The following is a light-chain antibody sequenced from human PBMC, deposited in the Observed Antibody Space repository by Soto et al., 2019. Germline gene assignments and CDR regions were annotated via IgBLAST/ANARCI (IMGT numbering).Light chain of an antibody. J-gene: IGLJ1*01. V-gene: IGLV2-8*01. CDR2: AVT. CDR1: SRDIGWYTY. Sequence: QSALTQPPSESGSPGQSVTISCTGTSRDIGWYTYVSWYQQHPGKAPKLMIYAVTKRPSGVPDRFSGSRSGNTASLTVSGLQAEDEADYYCCSSAGSNYHYVFGTGTKVTVL. CDR3: CSSAGSNYHYV.